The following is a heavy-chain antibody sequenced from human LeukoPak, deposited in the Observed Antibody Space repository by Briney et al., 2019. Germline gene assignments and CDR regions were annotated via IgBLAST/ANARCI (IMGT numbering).Heavy chain of an antibody. V-gene: IGHV3-23*01. Sequence: GGSLRLSCAASGFTFSSYAMSWVRQTPGKGLEWVSAISGSASSTYYADSVKGRFTISRDNSKNTLYLQMNSLRAEDTAVYYCARGYCTNGVCPHFDYWGQGTLVTVSS. CDR3: ARGYCTNGVCPHFDY. J-gene: IGHJ4*02. CDR2: ISGSASST. D-gene: IGHD2-8*01. CDR1: GFTFSSYA.